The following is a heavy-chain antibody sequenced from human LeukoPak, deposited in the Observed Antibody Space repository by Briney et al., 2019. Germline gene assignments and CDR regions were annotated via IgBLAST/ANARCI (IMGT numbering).Heavy chain of an antibody. V-gene: IGHV4-4*07. Sequence: SETLSLTCSVSGGSISSNYWNWIRQPAGKGLEWIGRIYTSGTTTYNPSLKSRVIMSVDTSKNQFSLKLSSGTAADTAVYYCARASSGTYYYFDYWGQGNLVTVSS. J-gene: IGHJ4*02. CDR2: IYTSGTT. CDR3: ARASSGTYYYFDY. CDR1: GGSISSNY. D-gene: IGHD1-26*01.